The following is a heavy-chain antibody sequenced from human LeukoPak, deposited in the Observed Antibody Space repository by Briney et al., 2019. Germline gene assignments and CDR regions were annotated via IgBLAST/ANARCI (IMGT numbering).Heavy chain of an antibody. D-gene: IGHD2-15*01. Sequence: WASVKVSCKASGGTFSSYAISWVRQAPGQGLEWMGGIIPIFGTANYAQKFQGRVTMTRDTSISTAYMELSRLRSDDTAVYYCARDVLIDYSFDYWGQGTLVTVSS. J-gene: IGHJ4*02. CDR3: ARDVLIDYSFDY. CDR1: GGTFSSYA. CDR2: IIPIFGTA. V-gene: IGHV1-69*05.